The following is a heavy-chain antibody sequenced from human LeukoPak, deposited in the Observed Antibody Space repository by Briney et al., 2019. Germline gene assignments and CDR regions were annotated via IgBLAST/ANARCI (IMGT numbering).Heavy chain of an antibody. CDR2: MYNSGST. CDR3: ARGIESYGDYGY. J-gene: IGHJ4*02. Sequence: SETLSLTCTVSGRSISVSYWRCLRHPRGKVLEWIAYMYNSGSTNYNPSLKSRVTISIDTSKNQFSLKLSSLTAADTAIYYCARGIESYGDYGYWGQGILVTVSS. CDR1: GRSISVSY. D-gene: IGHD4-17*01. V-gene: IGHV4-59*01.